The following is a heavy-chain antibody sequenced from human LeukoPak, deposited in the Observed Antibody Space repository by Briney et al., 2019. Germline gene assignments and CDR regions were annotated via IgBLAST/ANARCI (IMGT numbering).Heavy chain of an antibody. D-gene: IGHD3-16*01. J-gene: IGHJ4*02. CDR3: ARVVLNGGDHFDY. CDR1: GYTFTGYY. CDR2: INPNSGGT. V-gene: IGHV1-2*02. Sequence: SSGKVSCKASGYTFTGYYMHWVRQAPGQGLEWMGWINPNSGGTNYAQKFQGRVTMTRDTSISTAYMELSRLRSDDTAVYYCARVVLNGGDHFDYWGQGTLVTVSS.